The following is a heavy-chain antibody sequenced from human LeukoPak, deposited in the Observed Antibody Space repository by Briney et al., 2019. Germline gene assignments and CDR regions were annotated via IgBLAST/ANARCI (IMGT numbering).Heavy chain of an antibody. D-gene: IGHD4-17*01. CDR3: ARDSYYGDSRSLHFDY. J-gene: IGHJ4*02. CDR1: GYTFTSYG. V-gene: IGHV1-18*01. CDR2: ISAYNGNT. Sequence: ASVKVSCKASGYTFTSYGISWVRQAPGQGLEWMGWISAYNGNTNYAQKLQGRVTMTRDASITTAYMELSRLRSDDTAVYYCARDSYYGDSRSLHFDYWGQGTLVTVSS.